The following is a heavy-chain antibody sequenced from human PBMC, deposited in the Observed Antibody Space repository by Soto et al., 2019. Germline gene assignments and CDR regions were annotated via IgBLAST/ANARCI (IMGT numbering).Heavy chain of an antibody. Sequence: LRLSCAASGFTFSSYGMHWVRQAPGKGLEWVAVISYDGSNKYYADSVKGRFTISRDNSKNTLYLQMNSLRAEDTAVYYCAKDVGVRGYYYGMDVWGQGTTVTVSS. CDR3: AKDVGVRGYYYGMDV. CDR1: GFTFSSYG. CDR2: ISYDGSNK. D-gene: IGHD3-10*01. V-gene: IGHV3-30*18. J-gene: IGHJ6*02.